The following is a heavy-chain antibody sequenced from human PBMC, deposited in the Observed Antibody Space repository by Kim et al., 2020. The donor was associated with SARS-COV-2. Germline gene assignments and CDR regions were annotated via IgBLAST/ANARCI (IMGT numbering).Heavy chain of an antibody. CDR1: GFTFSNAW. CDR3: TTDGPPEGIINYYDILTGYQPPHYYGMDV. D-gene: IGHD3-9*01. Sequence: GGSLRLSCAASGFTFSNAWMSWVRQAPGKGLEWVGRIKSKTDGGTTDYAAPVKGRFTISRDDSKNTLYLQMNSLKTEDTAVYYCTTDGPPEGIINYYDILTGYQPPHYYGMDVWGQGTTVTVSS. CDR2: IKSKTDGGTT. J-gene: IGHJ6*02. V-gene: IGHV3-15*01.